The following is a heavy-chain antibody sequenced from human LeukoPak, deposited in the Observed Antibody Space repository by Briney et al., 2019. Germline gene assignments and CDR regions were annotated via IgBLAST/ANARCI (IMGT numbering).Heavy chain of an antibody. D-gene: IGHD3-10*01. J-gene: IGHJ4*02. V-gene: IGHV4-39*01. Sequence: SETLSLTCAVYGGSFSSYYWGWIRQPPGKGLEWIGTIYYSGSTYYNPSLKSRVTISVDTSKNQFSLRLSSVTAADTAVYYCARHGYDGSGSYYSFDYWGQGTLVTVSS. CDR1: GGSFSSYY. CDR3: ARHGYDGSGSYYSFDY. CDR2: IYYSGST.